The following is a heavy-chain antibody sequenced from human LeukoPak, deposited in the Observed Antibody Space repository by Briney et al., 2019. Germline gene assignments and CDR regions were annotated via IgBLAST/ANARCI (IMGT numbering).Heavy chain of an antibody. CDR1: GFTVSSNY. CDR3: ARSTGDRRFYYFDY. D-gene: IGHD7-27*01. V-gene: IGHV3-66*01. Sequence: PGGSLRLSCAASGFTVSSNYMSWVRQAPGKGLEWVSVIYSGGSTYYADSVKGRFTISRDNSKNTLYLQMNSLRAEDTAVYYCARSTGDRRFYYFDYWGQGTLVTVSS. J-gene: IGHJ4*02. CDR2: IYSGGST.